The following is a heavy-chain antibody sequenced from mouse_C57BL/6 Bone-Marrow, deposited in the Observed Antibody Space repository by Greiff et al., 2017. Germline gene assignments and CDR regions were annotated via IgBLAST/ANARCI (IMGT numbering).Heavy chain of an antibody. V-gene: IGHV5-4*01. Sequence: EVKLVESGGGLVKPGGSLKLSCAASGFTFSSYAMSWVRQTPEKRLEWVATISDGGSYTYYPDNVKGRFTISRDNAKNNLDLQMSHLKSEDTAMYYCARDATTVVATDWGQGTTLTVSS. CDR3: ARDATTVVATD. CDR1: GFTFSSYA. J-gene: IGHJ2*01. CDR2: ISDGGSYT. D-gene: IGHD1-1*01.